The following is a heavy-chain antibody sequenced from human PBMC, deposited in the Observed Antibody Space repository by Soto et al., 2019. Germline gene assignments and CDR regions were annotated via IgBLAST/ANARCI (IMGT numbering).Heavy chain of an antibody. D-gene: IGHD3-22*01. Sequence: GGSLRLSCAASGFTFSNAWMSWVRQAPGKGLEWVGRIKRKTDGGTTDYAAPVKGRFTISRDDSKNTLYLQMNSLKTEDTAVYYCTTDRVFYDSSGYYHYYYYYYMDVWGKGTTVTVSS. CDR3: TTDRVFYDSSGYYHYYYYYYMDV. V-gene: IGHV3-15*01. CDR2: IKRKTDGGTT. J-gene: IGHJ6*03. CDR1: GFTFSNAW.